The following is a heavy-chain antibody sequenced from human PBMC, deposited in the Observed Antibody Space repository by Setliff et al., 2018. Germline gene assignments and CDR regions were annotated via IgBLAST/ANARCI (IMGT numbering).Heavy chain of an antibody. Sequence: PSETLSLTCTVSGGSISNYYWSWIRQPAGKGLEWIGRIYTSGSTNYNPSLKSRVTMSVDTSKNQFSLKLSSVTAADTAVYYCARDYYDSSGYYYKVHYYYFDYWGQGTLVTVSS. D-gene: IGHD3-22*01. J-gene: IGHJ4*02. CDR2: IYTSGST. V-gene: IGHV4-4*07. CDR1: GGSISNYY. CDR3: ARDYYDSSGYYYKVHYYYFDY.